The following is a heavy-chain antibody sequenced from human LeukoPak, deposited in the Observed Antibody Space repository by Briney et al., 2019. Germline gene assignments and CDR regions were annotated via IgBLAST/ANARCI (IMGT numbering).Heavy chain of an antibody. CDR3: ARLRIYDFWSGYYSRWFDP. Sequence: PSETLSLTCTVSGGSISSSSYYWGWIRQPPGKGLEWIGSIYYGGSTYYNPSLKSRVTISVDTSKNQFSLKLSSVTAADTAVYYCARLRIYDFWSGYYSRWFDPWGQGTLVTVSS. V-gene: IGHV4-39*01. J-gene: IGHJ5*02. CDR1: GGSISSSSYY. CDR2: IYYGGST. D-gene: IGHD3-3*01.